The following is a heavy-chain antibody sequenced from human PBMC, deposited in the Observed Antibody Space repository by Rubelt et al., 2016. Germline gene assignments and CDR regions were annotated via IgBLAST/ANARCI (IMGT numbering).Heavy chain of an antibody. CDR1: GFTFSDYY. D-gene: IGHD3-22*01. V-gene: IGHV3-11*06. CDR3: ARDNNYYDSGGAEYFQH. Sequence: GGGLVKPGGSLRLSCAASGFTFSDYYMSWIRQAPGKGLEWVSYISSSSSYTNYADSVKGRFTISRDNAKNSLYLQMNSLRAEDTAVYYCARDNNYYDSGGAEYFQHWGQGTLVTVSS. CDR2: ISSSSSYT. J-gene: IGHJ1*01.